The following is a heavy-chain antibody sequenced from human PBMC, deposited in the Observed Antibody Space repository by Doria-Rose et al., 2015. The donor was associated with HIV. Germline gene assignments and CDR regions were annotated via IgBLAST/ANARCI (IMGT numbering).Heavy chain of an antibody. D-gene: IGHD6-13*01. CDR2: NFSDDER. J-gene: IGHJ4*02. CDR3: ARIKSSRWYHKYYFDF. Sequence: QVTLKESGPVLVKPTETLTLTCTVSGVSLSSPGMGVSWIRQPPGKALEWLANNFSDDERSYTTSLKSRLSISRDTSKSQVVLTMTDMDPVDTATYYCARIKSSRWYHKYYFDFWGQGTLVIVPA. CDR1: GVSLSSPGMG. V-gene: IGHV2-26*01.